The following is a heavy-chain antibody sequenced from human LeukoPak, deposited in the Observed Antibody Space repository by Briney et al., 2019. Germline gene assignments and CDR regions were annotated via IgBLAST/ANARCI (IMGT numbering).Heavy chain of an antibody. Sequence: GASVKVSCKASGYTFTNYGVSWVRQAPGQGLEWMGWISVYNGNTEYAQKFQDRVTMTTDTSTSTAYMELRSLRYDDTAVYFCAREGDCSGGTCNSNHDYYYYGEDVWGQGTTVTVSS. CDR1: GYTFTNYG. CDR2: ISVYNGNT. J-gene: IGHJ6*02. CDR3: AREGDCSGGTCNSNHDYYYYGEDV. V-gene: IGHV1-18*01. D-gene: IGHD2-15*01.